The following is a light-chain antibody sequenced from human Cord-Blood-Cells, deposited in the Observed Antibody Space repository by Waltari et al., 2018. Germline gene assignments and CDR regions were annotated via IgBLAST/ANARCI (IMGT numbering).Light chain of an antibody. CDR3: SSYTSSSTYV. J-gene: IGLJ1*01. V-gene: IGLV2-14*01. Sequence: QSALTQPASVSGPPGQSLTIPCTGTSRYYGGYNYVSWDQQHPGKAPKLMIYEVSNRPSGVSNRFSGSKSGNTASLTISGLQAEDEADYYCSSYTSSSTYVFGTGTKVTVL. CDR2: EVS. CDR1: SRYYGGYNY.